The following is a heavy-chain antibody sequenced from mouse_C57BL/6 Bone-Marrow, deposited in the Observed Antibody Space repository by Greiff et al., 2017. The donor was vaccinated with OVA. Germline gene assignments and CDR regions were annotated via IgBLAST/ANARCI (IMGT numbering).Heavy chain of an antibody. CDR2: ISSGSSTI. CDR1: GFTFSDYG. V-gene: IGHV5-17*01. CDR3: ASNWVFDY. J-gene: IGHJ2*01. D-gene: IGHD4-1*01. Sequence: EVKLVESGGGLVKPGGSLKLSCAASGFTFSDYGMHWVRQAPEKGLEWVAYISSGSSTIYYADTVKGRFTISRDNAKNTLCLQMTSLRSEDTAMYYCASNWVFDYWGQGTTLTVSS.